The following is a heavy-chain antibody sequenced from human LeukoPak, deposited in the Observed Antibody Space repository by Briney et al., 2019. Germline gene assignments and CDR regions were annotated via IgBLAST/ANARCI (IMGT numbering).Heavy chain of an antibody. J-gene: IGHJ4*02. Sequence: SETLSLTCTVSGGSISSYYWSWIRQPPGKGLEWIGYIYYSGSTYYNPSLKSRVTISVDTSKNQFSLKLSSVTAADTAVYYCARRCSSTSCLDYWGQGTLVTVSS. D-gene: IGHD2-2*01. CDR1: GGSISSYY. V-gene: IGHV4-59*08. CDR2: IYYSGST. CDR3: ARRCSSTSCLDY.